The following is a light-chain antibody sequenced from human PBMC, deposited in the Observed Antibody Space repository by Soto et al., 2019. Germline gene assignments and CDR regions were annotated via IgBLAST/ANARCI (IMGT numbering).Light chain of an antibody. CDR3: QQYGSSPRT. CDR2: GAS. V-gene: IGKV3-20*01. CDR1: QSVSSY. Sequence: EIVMTQSPATLSVSPGERATLSCRASQSVSSYLAWYQQKPGQAPRLLIYGASSRATGIPARFSGSGSGTDFTLTISRLEPEDFAVYYCQQYGSSPRTFGQGTKVDI. J-gene: IGKJ1*01.